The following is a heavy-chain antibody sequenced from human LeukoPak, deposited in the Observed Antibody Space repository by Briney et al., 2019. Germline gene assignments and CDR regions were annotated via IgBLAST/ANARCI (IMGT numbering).Heavy chain of an antibody. J-gene: IGHJ4*02. CDR2: IHYSGST. D-gene: IGHD2-2*01. V-gene: IGHV4-39*01. CDR3: ARQPRTQWGLPAYFEY. Sequence: PSETLSLTCTVSGGSISSGSFFWGWIRQPPGRGLEWIGTIHYSGSTYYNPSLKSRVTIYVDTSKNQFSLRLSSVTAADTAVYYCARQPRTQWGLPAYFEYWGQGTLVSVSS. CDR1: GGSISSGSFF.